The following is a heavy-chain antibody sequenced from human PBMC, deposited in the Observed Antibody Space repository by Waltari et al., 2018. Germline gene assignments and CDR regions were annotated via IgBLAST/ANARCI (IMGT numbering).Heavy chain of an antibody. D-gene: IGHD5-12*01. V-gene: IGHV1-69*15. CDR3: ARALLEGQAAIFAS. J-gene: IGHJ4*02. Sequence: QVQIVQSGPEVKKPGSSVTLSCKVSGDTFNKHAITWLRQGPGQGLKWMGNSIPVLETPVYAQKFHDRITITADASTTTAFMEVRSLRSDDTAVYFCARALLEGQAAIFASWGQGTLIAVSS. CDR2: SIPVLETP. CDR1: GDTFNKHA.